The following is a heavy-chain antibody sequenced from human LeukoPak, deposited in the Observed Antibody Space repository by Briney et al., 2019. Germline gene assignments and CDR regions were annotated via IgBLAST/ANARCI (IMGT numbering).Heavy chain of an antibody. J-gene: IGHJ4*02. CDR3: AKRQGTGNDFDY. D-gene: IGHD7-27*01. CDR2: ISYDGSNK. CDR1: GFTFSSYA. Sequence: GGSLRLSCAASGFTFSSYAMHWVRQAPGKGLEWVAVISYDGSNKYYADSVKGRFTISRDNSKNTLYLQMNSLRAEDTAVYYCAKRQGTGNDFDYWGQGTPVTVSS. V-gene: IGHV3-30-3*02.